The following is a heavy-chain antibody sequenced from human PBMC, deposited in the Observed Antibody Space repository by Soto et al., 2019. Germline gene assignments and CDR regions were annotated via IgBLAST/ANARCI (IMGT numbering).Heavy chain of an antibody. D-gene: IGHD5-12*01. CDR3: ARRVDNAKAFDY. V-gene: IGHV5-51*01. J-gene: IGHJ4*02. CDR2: IYPGDSDA. Sequence: GESLKISCNGSGYRFTGYWIGWVRQMPGKGLEWMGIIYPGDSDARYSPSFQGQVTISADKSISTAYLQWSSLKASDTAIYYCARRVDNAKAFDYWGQGTLVTVSS. CDR1: GYRFTGYW.